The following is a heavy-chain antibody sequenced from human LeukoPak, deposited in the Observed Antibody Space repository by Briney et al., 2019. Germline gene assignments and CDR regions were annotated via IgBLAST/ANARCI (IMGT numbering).Heavy chain of an antibody. Sequence: GGSLRLSCAASGFTFSSSWMHWVRQAPGEGLVWVSQINGDGSRTNYADSVKGRFTISRDNAKSTLYLQMNSLRAEDTAVYYCARGEDYWNAFDIWGQGTMVTVSS. CDR2: INGDGSRT. D-gene: IGHD1-1*01. V-gene: IGHV3-74*01. CDR3: ARGEDYWNAFDI. J-gene: IGHJ3*02. CDR1: GFTFSSSW.